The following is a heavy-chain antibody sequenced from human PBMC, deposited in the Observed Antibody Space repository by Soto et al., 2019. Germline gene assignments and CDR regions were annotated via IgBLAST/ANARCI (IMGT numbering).Heavy chain of an antibody. CDR1: GFTFSSYG. V-gene: IGHV3-30*18. J-gene: IGHJ4*02. CDR3: AKDRDGYDYLAIDY. Sequence: GGSLRLSCAASGFTFSSYGMHWVRQAPGKGLEWVAVISYDGSIKYYADSVKGRFTISRDNSKNTLYLQMNSLRAEDTAVYYCAKDRDGYDYLAIDYWGQGTLVTVSS. CDR2: ISYDGSIK. D-gene: IGHD5-12*01.